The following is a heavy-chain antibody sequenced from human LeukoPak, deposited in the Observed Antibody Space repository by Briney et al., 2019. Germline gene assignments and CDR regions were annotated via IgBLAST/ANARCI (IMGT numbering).Heavy chain of an antibody. D-gene: IGHD6-19*01. V-gene: IGHV4-59*01. CDR3: ARDHAAVAGRFDY. CDR1: GGSISSYY. Sequence: SETLSLTCTVSGGSISSYYWSWIRQPPGKGLEWIGYIYYSGSTNYNPSLKSRVTISVDTSKNQFSLKLSSVTAADTAVYYCARDHAAVAGRFDYWGQGTLVTVSS. CDR2: IYYSGST. J-gene: IGHJ4*02.